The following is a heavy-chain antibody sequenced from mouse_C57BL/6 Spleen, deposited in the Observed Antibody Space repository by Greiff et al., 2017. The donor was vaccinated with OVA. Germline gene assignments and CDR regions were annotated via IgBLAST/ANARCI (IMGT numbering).Heavy chain of an antibody. J-gene: IGHJ2*01. D-gene: IGHD1-1*01. CDR2: IDPSDSET. V-gene: IGHV1-52*01. CDR1: GYTFTSYW. CDR3: ARAGYGSGYGY. Sequence: QVQLQQPGAELVRPGSSVKLSCKASGYTFTSYWMHWVKQRPIQGLEWIGNIDPSDSETHYNQKFKDKATLTVDKSSSTAYMQLSSLTSEDSAVYYCARAGYGSGYGYWGQGTTLTVSA.